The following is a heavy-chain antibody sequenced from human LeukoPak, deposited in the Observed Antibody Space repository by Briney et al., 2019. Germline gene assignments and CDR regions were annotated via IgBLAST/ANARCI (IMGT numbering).Heavy chain of an antibody. Sequence: PSETLSLTCAVYGGSFSGYYWSWIRQPPGKGLEWIGEINHSGSTNYNPSLKSRVTISVYTSKNQFSLKLSSVTAADTAVYYCARDNYGDYVAGTGDYWGQGTLVTVSS. V-gene: IGHV4-34*01. CDR1: GGSFSGYY. CDR3: ARDNYGDYVAGTGDY. J-gene: IGHJ4*02. D-gene: IGHD4-17*01. CDR2: INHSGST.